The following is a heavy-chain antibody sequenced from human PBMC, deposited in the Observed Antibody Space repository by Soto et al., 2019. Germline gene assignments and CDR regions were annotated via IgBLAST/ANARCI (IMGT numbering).Heavy chain of an antibody. Sequence: GESLKISCKGSGYNFAGYWIAWVRQMPGKGLELMGIIYPSDSDTRYRPSFQGQVTISADKSISSAYLQWSSLRASDTAMYYCARGGVSTRTFDYSGQGTPVTVSS. D-gene: IGHD3-3*01. V-gene: IGHV5-51*01. CDR1: GYNFAGYW. CDR3: ARGGVSTRTFDY. J-gene: IGHJ4*02. CDR2: IYPSDSDT.